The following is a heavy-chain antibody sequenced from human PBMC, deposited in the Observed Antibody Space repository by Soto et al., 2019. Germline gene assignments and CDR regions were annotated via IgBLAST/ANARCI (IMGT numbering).Heavy chain of an antibody. CDR3: AHALGGGSSSYFDC. V-gene: IGHV2-5*02. J-gene: IGHJ4*02. Sequence: QITLKESGPTLVKPTQTLTLTCTFSGSSLSSSGVAVGWIRQPPGKALEWLAVIYWDDDKRYSPSLNSRITITKDTSKNQVVLTMANMDPVDTATYYCAHALGGGSSSYFDCWGQGTLVTVSS. CDR1: GSSLSSSGVA. CDR2: IYWDDDK. D-gene: IGHD3-16*01.